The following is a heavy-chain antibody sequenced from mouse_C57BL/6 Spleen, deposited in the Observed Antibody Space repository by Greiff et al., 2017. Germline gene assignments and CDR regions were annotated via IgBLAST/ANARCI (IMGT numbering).Heavy chain of an antibody. D-gene: IGHD1-1*01. CDR1: GYTFTSYW. CDR2: IDPSDSET. J-gene: IGHJ1*03. CDR3: ASWGFYYGSSRNFDV. Sequence: QVQLQQSGAELVRPGSSVKLSCKASGYTFTSYWMHWVKQRPIQGLEWIGNIDPSDSETHYNQKFKDKATLTVDKSSSTAYMQLSSLTSEDSAVYYCASWGFYYGSSRNFDVWGTGTTVTVSS. V-gene: IGHV1-52*01.